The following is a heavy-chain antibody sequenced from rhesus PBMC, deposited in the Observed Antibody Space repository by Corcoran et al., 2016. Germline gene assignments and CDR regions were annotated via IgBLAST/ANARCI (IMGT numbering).Heavy chain of an antibody. D-gene: IGHD3-16*01. CDR2: ISSGGSK. CDR1: GFTFNNYT. CDR3: TKDLESSYYGDY. V-gene: IGHV3-103*01. Sequence: EVQLVESGGGLAKPGGSLRLSCAASGFTFNNYTLHWVRQAPGKGLEWVSAISSGGSKYYANCVKCRFTSSGDNSKNTLSLQMNSRRAEDTAVYYCTKDLESSYYGDYWGQGVLVTVSS. J-gene: IGHJ4*01.